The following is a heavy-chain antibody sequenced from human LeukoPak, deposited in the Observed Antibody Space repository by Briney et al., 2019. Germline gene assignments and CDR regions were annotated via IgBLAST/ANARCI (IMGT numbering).Heavy chain of an antibody. CDR2: MSPNSGNT. J-gene: IGHJ4*02. Sequence: ASVKVSCKASGYTFTSYDFNWVRQAPGQGLEWMGWMSPNSGNTGYAQEFQGRVTMTRDTSINTAYMELSSLRSEDTAVYYCALGYCTNGVCYSLPAPIDYWGQGTLVTVSS. V-gene: IGHV1-8*01. D-gene: IGHD2-8*01. CDR1: GYTFTSYD. CDR3: ALGYCTNGVCYSLPAPIDY.